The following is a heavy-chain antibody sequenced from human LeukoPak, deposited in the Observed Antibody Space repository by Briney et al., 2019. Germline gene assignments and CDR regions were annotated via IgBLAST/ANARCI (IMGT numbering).Heavy chain of an antibody. CDR2: ISSSSSYI. V-gene: IGHV3-21*01. CDR3: ARDYYYDSSGYSYFDY. D-gene: IGHD3-22*01. Sequence: SGGSLRLSCAASGFTFSSYSMNWVRQAPGKGLEWVSSISSSSSYIYYADSVKGRFTISRDNAKNSLYLQMNSLRAEDTAVYYCARDYYYDSSGYSYFDYWGQGTLVTVSS. CDR1: GFTFSSYS. J-gene: IGHJ4*02.